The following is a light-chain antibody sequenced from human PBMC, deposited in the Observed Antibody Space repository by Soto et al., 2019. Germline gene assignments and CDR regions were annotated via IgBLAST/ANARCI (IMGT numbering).Light chain of an antibody. Sequence: QSALTQPPSVSGAPGQRVTISRTGSSSNIGAGYDVHWYQQLPGTAPKLLIYANNNRPSGVPDRFSGSKSVTSASLAITGLQAEDEADYYCQSYDSSLSGSRVFGTGTKVTVL. J-gene: IGLJ1*01. CDR3: QSYDSSLSGSRV. CDR1: SSNIGAGYD. CDR2: ANN. V-gene: IGLV1-40*01.